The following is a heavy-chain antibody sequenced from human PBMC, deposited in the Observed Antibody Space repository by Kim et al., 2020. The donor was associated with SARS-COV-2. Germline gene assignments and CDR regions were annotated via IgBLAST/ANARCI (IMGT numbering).Heavy chain of an antibody. CDR3: AREVTIFGVVTVFDY. Sequence: PSLKSRVTISVDKSKNQFSLKLSSVTAADTAVYYCAREVTIFGVVTVFDYWGQGTLVTVSS. J-gene: IGHJ4*02. D-gene: IGHD3-3*01. V-gene: IGHV4-4*02.